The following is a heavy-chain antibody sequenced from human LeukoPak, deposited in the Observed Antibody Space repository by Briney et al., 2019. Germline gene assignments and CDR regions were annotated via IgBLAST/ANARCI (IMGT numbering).Heavy chain of an antibody. CDR2: INHSGST. CDR3: AREMAYCSSTSCSDFDY. V-gene: IGHV4-34*01. CDR1: GGSFSGYY. Sequence: KSSETLSLTCAVYGGSFSGYYWSWIRQPPGKGLEWIREINHSGSTNYNPSLKSRVTISVDTSKNQFSLKLSSVTAADTAVYYCAREMAYCSSTSCSDFDYWGQGTLVTVSP. D-gene: IGHD2-2*01. J-gene: IGHJ4*02.